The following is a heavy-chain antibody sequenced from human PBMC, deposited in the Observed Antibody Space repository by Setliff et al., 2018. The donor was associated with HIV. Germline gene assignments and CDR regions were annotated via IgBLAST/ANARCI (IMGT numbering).Heavy chain of an antibody. CDR2: MYYSGST. CDR3: ARVFVDTAVLRVLEYYFDS. CDR1: GGSISSSSYY. V-gene: IGHV4-39*07. D-gene: IGHD5-18*01. J-gene: IGHJ4*02. Sequence: SETLSLTCTVSGGSISSSSYYWGWVRQPPGKGLEWIGSMYYSGSTYYTPSPKSRSTISLDTSKNQFSRRMRSVTAADTAVYYCARVFVDTAVLRVLEYYFDSWGRGTLVTVSS.